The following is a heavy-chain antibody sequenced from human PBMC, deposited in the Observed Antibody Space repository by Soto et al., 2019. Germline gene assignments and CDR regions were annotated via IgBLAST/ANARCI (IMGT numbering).Heavy chain of an antibody. CDR3: AREIRSGYYKYWYFDL. Sequence: QVQLVQSGAEVKKPGASVKVSCKASGYNFTIYYMHWVRQAPGQGLEWMGWIKPDSGGTKYAQKFQGGVTMTRDTSINTGYMELSRLRSDDTAVYYCAREIRSGYYKYWYFDLWGRGTLVTVSS. V-gene: IGHV1-2*02. CDR2: IKPDSGGT. CDR1: GYNFTIYY. J-gene: IGHJ2*01. D-gene: IGHD3-3*01.